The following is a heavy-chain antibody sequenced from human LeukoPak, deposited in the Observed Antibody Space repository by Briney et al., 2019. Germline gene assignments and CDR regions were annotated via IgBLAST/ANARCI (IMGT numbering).Heavy chain of an antibody. CDR3: ARHTFYYYDSSGYYERPFDY. CDR1: GGSISSYY. D-gene: IGHD3-22*01. J-gene: IGHJ4*02. Sequence: SETLSLTCTVSGGSISSYYWSWIRQPAGKALEWIGRIYSSGITNYNPSLESRVTISVDTSKNQFSLKLSSVTAADTAVYYCARHTFYYYDSSGYYERPFDYWGQGTLVTVSS. V-gene: IGHV4-4*07. CDR2: IYSSGIT.